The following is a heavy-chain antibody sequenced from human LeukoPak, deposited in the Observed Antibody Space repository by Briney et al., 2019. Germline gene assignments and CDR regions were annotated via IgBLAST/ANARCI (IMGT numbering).Heavy chain of an antibody. CDR1: GFTFSNYA. CDR2: ITSSSRTI. D-gene: IGHD4-23*01. V-gene: IGHV3-48*02. Sequence: GGSLRLSCAAPGFTFSNYAMNWVRQPPGKGLEWVSYITSSSRTINYADSVKGRFTVSRDNAKNSLFLQMDSLRDEDTAVYYCARPTTVALDYWGQGTLVTVSS. J-gene: IGHJ4*02. CDR3: ARPTTVALDY.